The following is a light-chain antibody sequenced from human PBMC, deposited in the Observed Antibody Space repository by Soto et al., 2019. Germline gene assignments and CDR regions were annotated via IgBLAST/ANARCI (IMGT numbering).Light chain of an antibody. J-gene: IGKJ1*01. CDR1: QSVSSY. CDR2: DAS. V-gene: IGKV3-11*01. CDR3: QQRSNWSWT. Sequence: EIVLTQSPATLSLSPGERATLSCRASQSVSSYLAWYQQKPGQAPRLLIYDASNRATGIPARFRGSGSVTDFTLTNSGLEPEDFAVDYGQQRSNWSWTFGQGTKVESK.